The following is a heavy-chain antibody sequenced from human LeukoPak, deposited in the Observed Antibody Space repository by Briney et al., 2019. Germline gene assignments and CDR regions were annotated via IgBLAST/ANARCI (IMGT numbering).Heavy chain of an antibody. CDR3: TTLSFVWFGDDY. D-gene: IGHD3-10*01. CDR2: IKRKIEAEAT. Sequence: GGSLRLSCAVSGFTFNNAWMNWVRQAPGKGLEWVGRIKRKIEAEATDYAAPVKGRFTISRDDSKSTLYLQMNSLKSEDTAVYYCTTLSFVWFGDDYWGQGTLVTVS. CDR1: GFTFNNAW. J-gene: IGHJ4*02. V-gene: IGHV3-15*01.